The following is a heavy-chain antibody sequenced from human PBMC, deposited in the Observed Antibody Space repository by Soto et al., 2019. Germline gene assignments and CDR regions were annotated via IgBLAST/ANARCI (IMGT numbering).Heavy chain of an antibody. J-gene: IGHJ3*02. V-gene: IGHV3-23*01. CDR2: ISGSGGST. CDR3: AKFGPSIAARPAAFDI. D-gene: IGHD6-6*01. Sequence: GSLRLSCAASGFTFSSYAMSWVRQAPGKGLEWVSAISGSGGSTYYADSVKGRFTISRDNSKNTLYLQMNSLRAEDTAVYYCAKFGPSIAARPAAFDIWGQGTMVTVSS. CDR1: GFTFSSYA.